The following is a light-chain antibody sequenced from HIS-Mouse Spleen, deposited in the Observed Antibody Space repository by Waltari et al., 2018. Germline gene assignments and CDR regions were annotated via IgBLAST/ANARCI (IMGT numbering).Light chain of an antibody. V-gene: IGLV3-10*01. CDR1: ALPKKY. Sequence: SYELTQPPSVSASPGQTARITCSGDALPKKYAYWYQPKSGQAPVLVLYEDSKRPSGIPERFSGSSSGTMATLTISGAQVEDEADYYCYSTDSSGNHRVFGGGTKLTVL. CDR3: YSTDSSGNHRV. J-gene: IGLJ2*01. CDR2: EDS.